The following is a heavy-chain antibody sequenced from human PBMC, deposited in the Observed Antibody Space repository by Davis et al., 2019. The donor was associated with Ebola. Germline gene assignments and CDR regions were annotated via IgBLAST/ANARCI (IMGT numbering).Heavy chain of an antibody. Sequence: PGGSLRLSCAASGFTFSSYWMHWVRQAPGKGLVWVSRINSDGSSTSYADSVKGRFTISRDNAKNTLYLQMNSLRAEDTAVYYCTTDLRGIAARPARDYWGQGTLVTVSS. V-gene: IGHV3-74*01. CDR3: TTDLRGIAARPARDY. D-gene: IGHD6-6*01. J-gene: IGHJ4*02. CDR2: INSDGSST. CDR1: GFTFSSYW.